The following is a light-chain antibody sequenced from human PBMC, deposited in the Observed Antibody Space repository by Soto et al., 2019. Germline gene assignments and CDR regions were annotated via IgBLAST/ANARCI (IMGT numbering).Light chain of an antibody. CDR2: GNT. V-gene: IGLV1-40*01. Sequence: QSVVTQPPSVSGAPGQRVTISCTGTSSNIGAGYDVHWYQHLPRTAPKLLIYGNTIRPSGVPDRFSGSKSGNTASLTISGLQAEDETDYYCFSYTSSGTYVFGTGTKLTVL. CDR1: SSNIGAGYD. J-gene: IGLJ1*01. CDR3: FSYTSSGTYV.